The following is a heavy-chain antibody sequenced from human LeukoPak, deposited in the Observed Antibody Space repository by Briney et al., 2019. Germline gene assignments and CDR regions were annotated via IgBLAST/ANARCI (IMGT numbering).Heavy chain of an antibody. Sequence: SQTLSLTCAISGDSVSTNSGGWNWIRQSPSRGLEWLGRTYYSRSNWYNDYAVSVKSRITINPDTSKNQFSLQLNSVTPEDTAVYYCAKGTSGSFSYYFDYWGQGTLVTVSS. J-gene: IGHJ4*02. V-gene: IGHV6-1*01. CDR2: TYYSRSNWYN. D-gene: IGHD1-26*01. CDR1: GDSVSTNSGG. CDR3: AKGTSGSFSYYFDY.